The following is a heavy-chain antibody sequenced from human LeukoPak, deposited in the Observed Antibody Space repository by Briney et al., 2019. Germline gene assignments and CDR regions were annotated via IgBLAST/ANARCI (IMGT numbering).Heavy chain of an antibody. CDR2: IYYSGST. D-gene: IGHD3-9*01. J-gene: IGHJ3*02. CDR1: GGSISSSSYY. V-gene: IGHV4-39*01. Sequence: SETLSLTCTVSGGSISSSSYYWGWIRQPPGKGLEWIGSIYYSGSTYYNPSLKSRVTISVDTSKNQFSLKLSSVTAADTAVYYCARLPGPYFDWLLLSDAAFDIWGQGTMATVSS. CDR3: ARLPGPYFDWLLLSDAAFDI.